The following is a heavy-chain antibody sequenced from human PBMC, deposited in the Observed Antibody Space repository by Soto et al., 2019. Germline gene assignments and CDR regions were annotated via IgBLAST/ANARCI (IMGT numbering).Heavy chain of an antibody. D-gene: IGHD2-21*01. CDR1: GFTFSNSE. Sequence: EVQLVESGGGLVQPGGSLRLSCAASGFTFSNSEMNWVRQAPGKGLEWISYITSSGSTIYYADSVKGRFTISRDNAKNSLYLQMNSLRAEDTAVCYCARGNSPINIYWGQGTLVTVSS. V-gene: IGHV3-48*03. CDR2: ITSSGSTI. CDR3: ARGNSPINIY. J-gene: IGHJ4*02.